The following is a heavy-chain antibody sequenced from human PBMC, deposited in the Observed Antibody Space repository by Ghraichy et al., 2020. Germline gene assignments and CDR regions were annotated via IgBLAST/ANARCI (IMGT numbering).Heavy chain of an antibody. J-gene: IGHJ4*02. D-gene: IGHD3-16*01. Sequence: GGSLRLSCAASGFTLSNYGMHWVRQAPGKGLEWVAIISYDSSNKYYADSVKRRFSISRDNSKNTVYLHMDSLRGEDTAVYYCAKTGLGGYWGQGTLVTVSS. CDR3: AKTGLGGY. CDR2: ISYDSSNK. CDR1: GFTLSNYG. V-gene: IGHV3-30*18.